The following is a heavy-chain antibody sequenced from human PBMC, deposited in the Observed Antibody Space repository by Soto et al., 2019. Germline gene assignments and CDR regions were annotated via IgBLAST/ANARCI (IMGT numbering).Heavy chain of an antibody. D-gene: IGHD3-10*01. V-gene: IGHV1-18*01. Sequence: ASVKVSCKASGYTFTSYGISWVRQAPGQGLEWMGWISAYNGNTNYAQKLQGRVTMTTDTSTSTAYMGLRSLRSDDTAVYYCAHFPHYYGSGSYYTQEPYGMDVWGQGTTVTVSS. CDR3: AHFPHYYGSGSYYTQEPYGMDV. CDR1: GYTFTSYG. CDR2: ISAYNGNT. J-gene: IGHJ6*02.